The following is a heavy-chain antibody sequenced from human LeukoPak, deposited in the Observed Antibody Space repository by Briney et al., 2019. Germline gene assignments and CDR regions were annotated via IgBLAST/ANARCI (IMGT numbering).Heavy chain of an antibody. Sequence: SETLSLTCTVSNGSISTSNYYWGWVRQPPGKALEWIGNIFYSGSTYYSPSLKSRVTISVDTSKNQFSLKLSSVTAADTAVYYCASPKEYTVTVYPNAYFDYWGQGTLVTVSS. V-gene: IGHV4-39*01. D-gene: IGHD4-11*01. CDR3: ASPKEYTVTVYPNAYFDY. CDR1: NGSISTSNYY. J-gene: IGHJ4*02. CDR2: IFYSGST.